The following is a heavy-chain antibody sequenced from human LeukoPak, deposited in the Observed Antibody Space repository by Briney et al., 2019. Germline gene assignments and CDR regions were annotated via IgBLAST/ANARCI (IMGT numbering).Heavy chain of an antibody. CDR3: ARVGDWNDLVY. D-gene: IGHD1-1*01. CDR1: GGSISSYY. J-gene: IGHJ4*02. Sequence: SETLSLTCTVSGGSISSYYWSWIRQPPGKGPEWIGYINYSGSTNYNPSLKSRVTISVDTSKSQFSLKLSSVTAADTAVYYCARVGDWNDLVYWGQGTLVTVSS. CDR2: INYSGST. V-gene: IGHV4-59*08.